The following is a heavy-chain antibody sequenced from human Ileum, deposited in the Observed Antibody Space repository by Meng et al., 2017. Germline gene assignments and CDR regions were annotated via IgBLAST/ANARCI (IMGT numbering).Heavy chain of an antibody. D-gene: IGHD3-22*01. V-gene: IGHV3-53*01. CDR3: ARLSYSYDSSGFGYFDY. CDR1: GFTVSSNY. J-gene: IGHJ4*02. Sequence: GGSLRLSCAASGFTVSSNYMSWVRQAPGKGLEWVSLIYSGGSTFYPDSVKGRFTISRDDSKNTLYLQLNSLRAEDTAVYYCARLSYSYDSSGFGYFDYWGQGARVTVSS. CDR2: IYSGGST.